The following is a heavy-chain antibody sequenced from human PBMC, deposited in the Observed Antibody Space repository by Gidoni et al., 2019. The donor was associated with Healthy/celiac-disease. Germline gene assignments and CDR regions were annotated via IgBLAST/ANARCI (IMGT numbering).Heavy chain of an antibody. CDR2: IYSGGST. CDR1: GFTVSSHY. J-gene: IGHJ6*02. Sequence: EVQLVESGGGLIQPGGSLRLSCAASGFTVSSHYMSWVRQAPGKGLDWVSVIYSGGSTYYADSVKGRFTISRDNSKNTLYLQMNSLRAEDTAVYYCARDRGGCSSTSCYFYYGMDVWGQGTTVTVSS. D-gene: IGHD2-2*01. CDR3: ARDRGGCSSTSCYFYYGMDV. V-gene: IGHV3-53*01.